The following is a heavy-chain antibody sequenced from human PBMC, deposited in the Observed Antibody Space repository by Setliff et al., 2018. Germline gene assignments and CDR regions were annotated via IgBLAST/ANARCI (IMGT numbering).Heavy chain of an antibody. Sequence: GGSLRLSCSTSGFTFDDYAMHWVRQAPGKGLEWVSLISWDGTRTNYVDSLKGRVTISRDNSKNSLFLLMNSLRVEDTALYYCVKDTGNGGNTGLDYWGQGTLVTVSS. CDR2: ISWDGTRT. D-gene: IGHD2-15*01. V-gene: IGHV3-43D*04. J-gene: IGHJ4*02. CDR1: GFTFDDYA. CDR3: VKDTGNGGNTGLDY.